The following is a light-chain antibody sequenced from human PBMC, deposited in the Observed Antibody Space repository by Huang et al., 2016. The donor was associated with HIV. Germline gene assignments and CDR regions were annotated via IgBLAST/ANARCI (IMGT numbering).Light chain of an antibody. J-gene: IGKJ2*01. V-gene: IGKV2D-29*01. CDR3: MQTTQLPQT. CDR2: EIS. CDR1: QSLLHSDGKTH. Sequence: DIVLTQTPLALSVTPGQPASIPCKSTQSLLHSDGKTHLYWYLQKPGQPPQLLIYEISNRFSGVSDRFTGSGSGTDFTLKISRVEAEDVGVYYCMQTTQLPQTFGQGTKLEIK.